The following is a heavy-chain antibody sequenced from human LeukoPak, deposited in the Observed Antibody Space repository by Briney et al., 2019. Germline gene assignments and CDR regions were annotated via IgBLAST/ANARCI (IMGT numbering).Heavy chain of an antibody. CDR1: GFTVSGNY. Sequence: GGSLRLSCAASGFTVSGNYMTWVRQAPGKGLGWGSVIYSGGSTYYANSVKCRFTISRHNSKNTLYLQMNSPRAEDTAVYSGARAGYSSVRGMDVWGQGTTVTVSS. CDR2: IYSGGST. V-gene: IGHV3-53*04. J-gene: IGHJ6*02. CDR3: ARAGYSSVRGMDV. D-gene: IGHD6-25*01.